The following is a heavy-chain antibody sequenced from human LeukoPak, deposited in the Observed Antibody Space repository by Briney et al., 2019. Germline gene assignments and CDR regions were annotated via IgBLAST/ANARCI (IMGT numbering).Heavy chain of an antibody. Sequence: AXVKVSCKASGYTFTGYYMHWVRQAPGQGLEWMGRINPNSGGTNYAQKFQGRVTMTRDTSISTAYMELSRLRSDDTAVYYCARDRYVWGSYRLDYWGQGTLVTVSS. CDR3: ARDRYVWGSYRLDY. V-gene: IGHV1-2*06. CDR2: INPNSGGT. D-gene: IGHD3-16*02. J-gene: IGHJ4*02. CDR1: GYTFTGYY.